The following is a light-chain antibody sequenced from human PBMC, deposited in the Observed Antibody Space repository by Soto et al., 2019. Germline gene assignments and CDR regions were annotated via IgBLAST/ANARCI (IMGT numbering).Light chain of an antibody. CDR1: QRVTSNY. V-gene: IGKV3-20*01. J-gene: IGKJ1*01. CDR3: QQSYTRT. Sequence: EIVLTQSPGTLSLSPGERATLSCGASQRVTSNYLAWYQQKPGQAPRLLIYGSSTRATGIPDRFTGSGSGTDFTLTISRLEPEDFATYYCQQSYTRTFGQGTKVEI. CDR2: GSS.